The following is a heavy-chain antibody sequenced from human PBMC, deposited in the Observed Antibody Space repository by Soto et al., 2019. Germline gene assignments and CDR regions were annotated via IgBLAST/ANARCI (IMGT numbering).Heavy chain of an antibody. CDR3: ARIYCSGGSCHTDYYFDY. CDR2: IYYSGST. V-gene: IGHV4-31*03. J-gene: IGHJ4*02. CDR1: GGSISSGGYY. D-gene: IGHD2-15*01. Sequence: SETLSLTCTVSGGSISSGGYYWSWIRQHPGKGLGWIGYIYYSGSTYYNPSLKSRVTISVDTSKNQFSLKLSSVTAADTAVYYCARIYCSGGSCHTDYYFDYWGQGTLVTVSS.